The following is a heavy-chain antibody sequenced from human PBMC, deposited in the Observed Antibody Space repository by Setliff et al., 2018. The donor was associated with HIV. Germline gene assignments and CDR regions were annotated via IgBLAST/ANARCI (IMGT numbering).Heavy chain of an antibody. CDR3: ARLGDYDSSGYSWFDY. CDR1: RDSIRNGAYY. D-gene: IGHD3-22*01. CDR2: IYYRGTS. V-gene: IGHV4-39*07. Sequence: SETLSLTCTVSRDSIRNGAYYWGWIRQPPGQGREWIGSIYYRGTSHYNPSLKSRVTISLDTSKNQFSLRLTSVTAADTAVYYCARLGDYDSSGYSWFDYWGQGTLVTVS. J-gene: IGHJ4*02.